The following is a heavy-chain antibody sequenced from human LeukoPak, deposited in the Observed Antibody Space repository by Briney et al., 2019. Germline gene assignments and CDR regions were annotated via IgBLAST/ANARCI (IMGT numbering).Heavy chain of an antibody. CDR1: GFTFDDYA. J-gene: IGHJ5*02. D-gene: IGHD6-6*01. CDR2: IGWNSGSI. V-gene: IGHV3-9*01. Sequence: PGGSLRLSCAASGFTFDDYAMHWVRQAPGKGLEWVSGIGWNSGSIGYADSVKGRFTISRDNAKNSLYLQMNSLRAEDTALYYCAKAGGWQLGSAYQFDPWGQGTLVTVSS. CDR3: AKAGGWQLGSAYQFDP.